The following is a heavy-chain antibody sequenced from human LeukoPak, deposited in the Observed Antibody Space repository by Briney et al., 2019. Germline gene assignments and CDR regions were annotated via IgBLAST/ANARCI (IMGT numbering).Heavy chain of an antibody. J-gene: IGHJ4*02. D-gene: IGHD2-15*01. Sequence: GGSLRLSCAASGFTFSSYSMNWVRQAPGKGLEWVSSISSSISYIYYADSVKGRFTISRDNAKNSLYLQMNSLRAEDTAVYYCASTEKGYCSGGSCSLAYWGQGTLVTVSS. CDR1: GFTFSSYS. V-gene: IGHV3-21*01. CDR2: ISSSISYI. CDR3: ASTEKGYCSGGSCSLAY.